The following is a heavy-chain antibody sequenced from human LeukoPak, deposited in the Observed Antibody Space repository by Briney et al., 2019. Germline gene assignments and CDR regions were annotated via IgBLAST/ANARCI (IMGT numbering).Heavy chain of an antibody. CDR2: IHWHDDK. J-gene: IGHJ3*01. CDR1: GYSLSTSDVA. D-gene: IGHD1-1*01. Sequence: ESGPTLVNPTQTLTRTCSFSGYSLSTSDVAVGWVRQPPGKALEWLALIHWHDDKRYSPSLRSRLTITKDTYKNQVVLTMSNMDPVDTATYDCVYSKTTMEAFNVWGQGTMVTVS. CDR3: VYSKTTMEAFNV. V-gene: IGHV2-5*01.